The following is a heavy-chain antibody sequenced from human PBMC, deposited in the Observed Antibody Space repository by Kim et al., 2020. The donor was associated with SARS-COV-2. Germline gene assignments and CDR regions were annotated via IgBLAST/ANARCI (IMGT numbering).Heavy chain of an antibody. V-gene: IGHV4-4*02. D-gene: IGHD3-16*01. J-gene: IGHJ5*02. CDR1: GGSISSLSW. CDR3: AGFSADMMSMMWGRGGWLDP. CDR2: ISHRGSP. Sequence: SETLSLTCAVSGGSISSLSWWSWVRQAPGKGLEWIGEISHRGSPNYHPSLKSRMTISIDSSKNQFSLKLTSVTAADTAIYFCAGFSADMMSMMWGRGGWLDPWGQGTLVTVSS.